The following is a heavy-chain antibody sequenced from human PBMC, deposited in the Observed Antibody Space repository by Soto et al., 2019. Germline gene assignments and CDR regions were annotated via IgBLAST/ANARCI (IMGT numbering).Heavy chain of an antibody. D-gene: IGHD6-19*01. V-gene: IGHV4-4*02. J-gene: IGHJ4*01. CDR1: GGSISTNW. Sequence: QVQLQESGPGLMKPSGTLSLTCAVSGGSISTNWWSWVRQPPGKGLEWIGEIYHSGATNYNPSLKNRVTMSLEKSQNHLSLYLNSVTAADTAVYYCARLIAVSGTRGFDFWGHGTLVTVSS. CDR2: IYHSGAT. CDR3: ARLIAVSGTRGFDF.